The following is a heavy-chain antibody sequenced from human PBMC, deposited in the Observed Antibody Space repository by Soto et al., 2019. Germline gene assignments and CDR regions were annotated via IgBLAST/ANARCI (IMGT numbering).Heavy chain of an antibody. D-gene: IGHD6-13*01. CDR2: TYYSGIT. J-gene: IGHJ4*02. Sequence: SETLSLTCTVSGASISSADHYWSWVRQPPGKGLEWIGYTYYSGITYYSPSLKSRVSISVDTSKNHFSLRVNSVTAADTAVYYCARALYSSTWYGDFDSWGQGTLVTVSS. CDR1: GASISSADHY. CDR3: ARALYSSTWYGDFDS. V-gene: IGHV4-30-4*01.